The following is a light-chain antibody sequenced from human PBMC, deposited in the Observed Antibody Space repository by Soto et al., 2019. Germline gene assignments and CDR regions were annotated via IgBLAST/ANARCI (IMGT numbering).Light chain of an antibody. CDR1: QSVSSSY. V-gene: IGKV3-20*01. CDR3: QQYGSSPLT. J-gene: IGKJ4*01. Sequence: EMVLTQSPGTLSLSPGERATLSCRASQSVSSSYLAWYQQKPGQAPRLLIYGASSRATGIPDRFSGSGSGTDFALTISRREPEDFAVYYYQQYGSSPLTFGGGTKVEIK. CDR2: GAS.